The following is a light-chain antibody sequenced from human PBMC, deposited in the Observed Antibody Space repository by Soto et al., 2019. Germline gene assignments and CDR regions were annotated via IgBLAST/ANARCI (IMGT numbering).Light chain of an antibody. J-gene: IGKJ4*01. CDR3: QQYNNWPLT. CDR2: GAS. CDR1: QSVSSN. V-gene: IGKV3-15*01. Sequence: IVMTQSPSTLSVSPGERATLSCRASQSVSSNLAWYQQKPGQAPRLLIYGASTRAAGIPARFSASGSGTEFTLTISSLQSEDFAVFFCQQYNNWPLTFGGGTKVDIK.